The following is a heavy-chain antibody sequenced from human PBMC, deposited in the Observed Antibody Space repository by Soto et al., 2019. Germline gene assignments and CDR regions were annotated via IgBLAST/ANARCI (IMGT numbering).Heavy chain of an antibody. CDR3: ARYTTSDDYGDYVDY. D-gene: IGHD4-17*01. CDR2: IYYSGST. CDR1: GGSISSGGYY. J-gene: IGHJ4*02. V-gene: IGHV4-31*03. Sequence: SETLSLTCTVSGGSISSGGYYWSWIRQHPGKGLEWIGYIYYSGSTYYNPSLKSRVTISVDTSKNQFSLKLSSVTAADTAVYYCARYTTSDDYGDYVDYWGQGTLVTVSS.